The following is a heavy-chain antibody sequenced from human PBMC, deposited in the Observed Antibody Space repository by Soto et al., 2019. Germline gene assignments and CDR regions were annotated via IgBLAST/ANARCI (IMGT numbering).Heavy chain of an antibody. Sequence: GGSLRLSCAASGFTFSSYGMHWVRQAPGKGLEWVAVIWYDGSNKYYADSVKGRFTISRDNSKNTLYLQMNSLRAEDTAVYYCARDDMTPFSVVVAATIDYWGQGTLVTVSS. CDR2: IWYDGSNK. V-gene: IGHV3-33*01. CDR3: ARDDMTPFSVVVAATIDY. D-gene: IGHD2-15*01. CDR1: GFTFSSYG. J-gene: IGHJ4*02.